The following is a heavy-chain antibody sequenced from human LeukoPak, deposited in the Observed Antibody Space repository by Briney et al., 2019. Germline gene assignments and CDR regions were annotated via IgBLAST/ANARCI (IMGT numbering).Heavy chain of an antibody. D-gene: IGHD5-18*01. V-gene: IGHV1-18*01. J-gene: IGHJ3*02. Sequence: GASVKVSCKASGYTFTSYGISWVRQAPGQGLEWMGWISAYNGNTNYAQKLQGRVTMTTDTSTSTAYMELRSLRSDDTAVYYCARAETWIQHNDAFDIWGQGTMVTVSS. CDR3: ARAETWIQHNDAFDI. CDR1: GYTFTSYG. CDR2: ISAYNGNT.